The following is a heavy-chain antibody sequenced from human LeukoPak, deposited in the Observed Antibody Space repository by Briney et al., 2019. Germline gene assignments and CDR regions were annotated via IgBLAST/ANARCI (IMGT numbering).Heavy chain of an antibody. CDR2: IYYSGST. CDR1: GGSISSYY. Sequence: SETLSLTCTVSGGSISSYYWSWIRQPPGKGLEWIGYIYYSGSTNYNPSLKSRVTISVDTSKNQFSLKLSSVTAADTAVYYCARSPIRYDFWSGPYGMDVWGQGTTVTVSS. CDR3: ARSPIRYDFWSGPYGMDV. V-gene: IGHV4-59*12. J-gene: IGHJ6*02. D-gene: IGHD3-3*01.